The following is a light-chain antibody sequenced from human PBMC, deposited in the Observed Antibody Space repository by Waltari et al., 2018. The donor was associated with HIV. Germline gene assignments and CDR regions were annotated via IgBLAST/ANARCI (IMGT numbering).Light chain of an antibody. CDR3: GTWDSSLRAVV. V-gene: IGLV1-51*01. CDR2: DNN. CDR1: SSNIGNHY. Sequence: QSVLTQPPSVPAAPGQKVSISCSGSSSNIGNHYVSWYQQFPGTAPKLLIYDNNKRPSGIPYRVSGSKSGTSATLGVTGLQTGDEADYYCGTWDSSLRAVVFGGGTKLTVL. J-gene: IGLJ2*01.